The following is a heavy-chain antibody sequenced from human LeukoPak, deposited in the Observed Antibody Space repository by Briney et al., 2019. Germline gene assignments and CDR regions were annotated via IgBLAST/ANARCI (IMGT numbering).Heavy chain of an antibody. CDR3: ARDLAVALGWFDP. V-gene: IGHV3-30*02. CDR1: GFTFSSYG. CDR2: IRYDGSNK. D-gene: IGHD6-19*01. J-gene: IGHJ5*02. Sequence: GGSLRLSCAASGFTFSSYGMHWVRQAPGKGLEWVAFIRYDGSNKYYADSVKGRFTISRDNAKNSLYLQMNSLRAEDTAVYYCARDLAVALGWFDPWGQGTLVTVSS.